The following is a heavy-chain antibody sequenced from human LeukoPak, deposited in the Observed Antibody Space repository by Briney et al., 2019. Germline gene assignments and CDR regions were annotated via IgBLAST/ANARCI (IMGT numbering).Heavy chain of an antibody. J-gene: IGHJ5*02. CDR2: ISSSSSYI. CDR1: GFTFSSYS. V-gene: IGHV3-21*01. D-gene: IGHD4-17*01. Sequence: GGSLRLSCAASGFTFSSYSMNWVRQAPGKGLEWVSSISSSSSYIYYADSVKGRFTISRDNAKNSLYLQMNSLRAEDTAVYYCARDDYGDYVRWFDPWGQGTLVTVPS. CDR3: ARDDYGDYVRWFDP.